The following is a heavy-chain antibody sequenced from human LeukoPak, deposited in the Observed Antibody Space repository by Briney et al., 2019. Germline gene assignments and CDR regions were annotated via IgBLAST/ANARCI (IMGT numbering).Heavy chain of an antibody. CDR3: VRDQHGMDV. Sequence: SQTLSLTCAISGDSVPNNIAAWNWIRQSPSRGLEWLGRTYYRSKWYSDYAVSVKSRITINADTSKNQFSLQLNSMTPEDTAVYYCVRDQHGMDVWGQGTTVTVSS. CDR1: GDSVPNNIAA. CDR2: TYYRSKWYS. J-gene: IGHJ6*02. V-gene: IGHV6-1*01.